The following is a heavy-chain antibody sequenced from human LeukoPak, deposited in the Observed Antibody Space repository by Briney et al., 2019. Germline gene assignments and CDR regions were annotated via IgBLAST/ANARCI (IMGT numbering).Heavy chain of an antibody. D-gene: IGHD1-26*01. V-gene: IGHV3-30*03. CDR2: ISYDRSNK. CDR1: GFTFSSYG. CDR3: AINSGSYSFDY. J-gene: IGHJ4*02. Sequence: GGSLRLSCAASGFTFSSYGMHWVRQAPGKGLEWVAVISYDRSNKYYADSVKGRFTISRDNSKNTLYPQMNSLRAEDTAVYYCAINSGSYSFDYWGQGTLVTVSS.